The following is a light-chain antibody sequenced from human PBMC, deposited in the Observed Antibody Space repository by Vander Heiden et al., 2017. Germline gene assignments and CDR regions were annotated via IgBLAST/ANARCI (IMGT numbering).Light chain of an antibody. J-gene: IGLJ2*01. V-gene: IGLV1-47*01. CDR2: RNN. CDR1: SSNIGSNY. Sequence: QSVLTQPPSSSGTPGQRLPLSCSGSSSNIGSNYVYWYQQLPGTAPELLIYRNNQRPSGVPDRFSGSKSGSSASLAISGLRSEDEADYYCAAWDDSLSGLVVFGGGTKLTVL. CDR3: AAWDDSLSGLVV.